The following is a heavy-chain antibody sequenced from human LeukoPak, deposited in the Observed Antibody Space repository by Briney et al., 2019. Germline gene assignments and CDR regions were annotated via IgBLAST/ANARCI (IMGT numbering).Heavy chain of an antibody. J-gene: IGHJ4*02. CDR2: IYYSGST. V-gene: IGHV4-59*01. CDR1: GGSISSYY. D-gene: IGHD1-26*01. Sequence: SETLSLTCTVSGGSISSYYWSWIRQPPGKGLEWIGYIYYSGSTNYNPSLKSRVTISVDTSKNRFSLKLSSVTAADTAVYYCARVAWESLDYWGQGTLVTVSS. CDR3: ARVAWESLDY.